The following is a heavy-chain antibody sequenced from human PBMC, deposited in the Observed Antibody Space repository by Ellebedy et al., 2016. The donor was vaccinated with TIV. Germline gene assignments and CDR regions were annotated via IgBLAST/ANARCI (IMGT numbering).Heavy chain of an antibody. CDR2: ISWNSGSI. J-gene: IGHJ4*02. V-gene: IGHV3-9*01. Sequence: SLKISCAASGFTFSSYGMHWVRQAPGKGLEWVSGISWNSGSIGYADSVKGRFTISRDNAKNSLYLQMNSLRAEDTALYYCAKDMTTVTTGLDYWGQGTLVTVSS. CDR1: GFTFSSYG. CDR3: AKDMTTVTTGLDY. D-gene: IGHD4-17*01.